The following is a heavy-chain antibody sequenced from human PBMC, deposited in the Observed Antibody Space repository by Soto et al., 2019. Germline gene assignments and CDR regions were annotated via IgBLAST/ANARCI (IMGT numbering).Heavy chain of an antibody. CDR3: ASYHGSESFYYNGIDY. CDR2: IYYSGST. Sequence: PSETLSLTCTVSGDSISSSNYYWVWIRHPPGKGLEWIGSIYYSGSTYYNPSLKSRVTISVDTSKNQFSLKLNSVTAAETAVYYCASYHGSESFYYNGIDYWGQGTLVTVSS. V-gene: IGHV4-39*01. CDR1: GDSISSSNYY. J-gene: IGHJ4*02. D-gene: IGHD3-10*01.